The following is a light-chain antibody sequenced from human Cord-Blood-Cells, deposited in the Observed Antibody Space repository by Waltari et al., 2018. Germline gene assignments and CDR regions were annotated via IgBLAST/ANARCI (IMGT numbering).Light chain of an antibody. J-gene: IGKJ4*01. CDR3: QQYDNLTLT. Sequence: DIQMTQSPSSLSASVGDSVTITCQASQDISNYLNWYQQKPGKAPKRLIYDASNLETGVPSRFSGSGSGTDFTFTISSLQPEDIATYYCQQYDNLTLTFGGGTKVEIK. CDR1: QDISNY. V-gene: IGKV1-33*01. CDR2: DAS.